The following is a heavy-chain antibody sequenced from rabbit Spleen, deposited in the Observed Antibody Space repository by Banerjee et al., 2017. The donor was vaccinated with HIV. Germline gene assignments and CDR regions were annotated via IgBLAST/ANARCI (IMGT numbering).Heavy chain of an antibody. J-gene: IGHJ4*01. CDR2: IYNGDGST. Sequence: QSLEESGGDLVKPGASLTLTCTASGFSFSSNAMCWVRQAPGKRPEWIACIYNGDGSTYYASWAKGRFTISKTSSTTVTLQMTSLTAADTATYFCARDLVAVIGWNFNLWGPGTLVTVS. CDR3: ARDLVAVIGWNFNL. CDR1: GFSFSSNA. V-gene: IGHV1S40*01. D-gene: IGHD1-1*01.